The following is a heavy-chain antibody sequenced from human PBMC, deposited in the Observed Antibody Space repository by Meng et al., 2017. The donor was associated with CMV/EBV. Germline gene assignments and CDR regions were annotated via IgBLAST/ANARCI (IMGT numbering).Heavy chain of an antibody. Sequence: ASVKVSCKASGYTFTSFDINWVRQAPGQGLEWMGWLNTNGGNTGFAQKFQGRVTMTTDTSTSTAYMELRSLRSDDTAVYYFARDKSVVGSYYYYYGMDVWGQGTTVTVSS. V-gene: IGHV1-8*01. J-gene: IGHJ6*02. D-gene: IGHD2-2*01. CDR1: GYTFTSFD. CDR3: ARDKSVVGSYYYYYGMDV. CDR2: LNTNGGNT.